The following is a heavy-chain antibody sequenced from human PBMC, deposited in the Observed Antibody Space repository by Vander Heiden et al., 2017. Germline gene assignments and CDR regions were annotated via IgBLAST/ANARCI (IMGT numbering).Heavy chain of an antibody. J-gene: IGHJ4*02. Sequence: QVQLVESGGGLVKPGGSLRLSCAASGFTFSDYYMSWLPQVPGKGLEWVSYISSSGSTIYYADSVKGRFTISRDNAKNSLYLQMNSLRAEDTAVYYCASGEDTMVRGATYDYWGQGTLVTVSS. V-gene: IGHV3-11*01. CDR1: GFTFSDYY. CDR2: ISSSGSTI. D-gene: IGHD3-10*01. CDR3: ASGEDTMVRGATYDY.